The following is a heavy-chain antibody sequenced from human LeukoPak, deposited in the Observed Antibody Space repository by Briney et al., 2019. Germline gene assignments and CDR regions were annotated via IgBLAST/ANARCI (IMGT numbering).Heavy chain of an antibody. Sequence: ASVKVSCKASGHTFTGYYMHWVRQAPGQGLEWMGWINPNSGGTNYAQKFQGRVTMTRDTSISTAYMELSRLRSDDTAVYYCARDEKIYYDSSGYYRDWGQGTLVTVSS. CDR1: GHTFTGYY. CDR2: INPNSGGT. J-gene: IGHJ4*02. CDR3: ARDEKIYYDSSGYYRD. V-gene: IGHV1-2*02. D-gene: IGHD3-22*01.